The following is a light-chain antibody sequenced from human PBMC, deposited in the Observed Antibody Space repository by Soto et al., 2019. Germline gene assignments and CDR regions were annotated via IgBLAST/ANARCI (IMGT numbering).Light chain of an antibody. CDR1: QDISTW. CDR3: QQANSFFALT. Sequence: DIQLTQSPSSVSASIGDSVTITCRASQDISTWLAWYQLKPGKAPKLLIFAASSLLTGVPSRFSGSGSGTEFTLSISGLQAEDFATYYCQQANSFFALTFGGGTHPESK. J-gene: IGKJ4*01. V-gene: IGKV1D-12*01. CDR2: AAS.